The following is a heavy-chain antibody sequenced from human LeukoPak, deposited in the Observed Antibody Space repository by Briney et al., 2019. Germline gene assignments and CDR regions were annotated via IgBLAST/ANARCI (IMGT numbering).Heavy chain of an antibody. D-gene: IGHD7-27*01. CDR3: ARGSGRYYYYGVDV. CDR2: INYSGTTSGNT. J-gene: IGHJ6*02. Sequence: SETLSLTCTVSGGSVSSSYWSWIRQPPGKGLEWIGHINYSGTTSGNTNYNPSLKSRVTISIDTAKNQFSLQVRSVTAADTAVYYCARGSGRYYYYGVDVWGQGTTVAVSS. V-gene: IGHV4-59*02. CDR1: GGSVSSSY.